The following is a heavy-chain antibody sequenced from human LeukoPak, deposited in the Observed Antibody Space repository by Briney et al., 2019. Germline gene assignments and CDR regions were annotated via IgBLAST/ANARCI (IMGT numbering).Heavy chain of an antibody. V-gene: IGHV4-39*01. J-gene: IGHJ4*02. Sequence: SETLSLTCIVSGGSISSSSSYWAWVRQPPGKGLGLEWIGSIYYSGSTYYNPSLKSRVTISVDTSKNQFSLKLSSVTAADTAVYYCARHRRTLGEWAFFDYWGQGTLVTVSS. CDR2: IYYSGST. D-gene: IGHD2-8*01. CDR1: GGSISSSSSY. CDR3: ARHRRTLGEWAFFDY.